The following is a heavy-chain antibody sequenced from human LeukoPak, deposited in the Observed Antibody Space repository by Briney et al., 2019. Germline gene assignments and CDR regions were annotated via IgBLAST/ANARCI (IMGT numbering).Heavy chain of an antibody. Sequence: GASVKVSCKASGGTFSSYAISWVRQAPGQGLEWMGRIVPILGIANYAQKFQSRVTITADKSTSTAYMELSSLRSEDTAVYYCAEAGISTRWGQGTLVTVSS. CDR1: GGTFSSYA. J-gene: IGHJ4*02. V-gene: IGHV1-69*04. CDR2: IVPILGIA. D-gene: IGHD1-14*01. CDR3: AEAGISTR.